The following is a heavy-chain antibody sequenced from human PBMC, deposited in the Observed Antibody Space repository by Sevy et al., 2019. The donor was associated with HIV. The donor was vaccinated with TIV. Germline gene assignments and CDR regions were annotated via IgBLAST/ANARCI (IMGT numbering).Heavy chain of an antibody. Sequence: GGSLRLSCRASGFNVGDYVMNWFRQAPGKGLDWVGFIRSKAYGETREYAASVKGRVTISREDSKGIAYLQMHRLKTEDTGRYYCTRAMYYHDSGSYYGMDVWGQGTTVTASS. CDR1: GFNVGDYV. CDR2: IRSKAYGETR. J-gene: IGHJ6*02. CDR3: TRAMYYHDSGSYYGMDV. V-gene: IGHV3-49*03. D-gene: IGHD3-10*01.